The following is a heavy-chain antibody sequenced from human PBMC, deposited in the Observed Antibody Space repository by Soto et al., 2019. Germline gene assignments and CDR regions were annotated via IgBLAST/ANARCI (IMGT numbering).Heavy chain of an antibody. CDR3: ARGDGYIFDY. Sequence: QVQLVQSGAEVKKPGVSVKVSCKASGYTFISYDINWVRQATGQGLEWMGWMNPNTGDTGYAQKFQGRVTMTRNTSINTANLELSSLRSDDTAVYFCARGDGYIFDYWGQGTLVTVSS. V-gene: IGHV1-8*01. CDR2: MNPNTGDT. J-gene: IGHJ4*02. D-gene: IGHD5-12*01. CDR1: GYTFISYD.